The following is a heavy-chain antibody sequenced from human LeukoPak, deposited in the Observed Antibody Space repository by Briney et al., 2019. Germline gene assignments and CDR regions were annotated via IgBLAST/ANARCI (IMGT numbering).Heavy chain of an antibody. D-gene: IGHD6-19*01. J-gene: IGHJ6*02. Sequence: PGGSLRLSCAASGFTVSSDYITWVRQAPGKGLEWVSVIYSGGTTYYADSVKGRFIISRDSSKNTLFLEMNSLRVEDTALYYCARDGAVTGTGARYYGMDVWGRGTTVTVSS. CDR3: ARDGAVTGTGARYYGMDV. CDR1: GFTVSSDY. CDR2: IYSGGTT. V-gene: IGHV3-66*01.